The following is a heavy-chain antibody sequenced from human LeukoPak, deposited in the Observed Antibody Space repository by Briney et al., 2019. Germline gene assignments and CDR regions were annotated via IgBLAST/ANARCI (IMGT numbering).Heavy chain of an antibody. D-gene: IGHD3-16*01. CDR3: VSYEQKLSDWYFDL. V-gene: IGHV3-53*01. CDR2: IYIGGNT. CDR1: GFTVSSSY. J-gene: IGHJ2*01. Sequence: PGGSLRLSCAASGFTVSSSYMSWVRQAPGKGLEWVSVIYIGGNTYYADSVKGRFTISRDISKNTIYLQMNSLRADDTAVYYCVSYEQKLSDWYFDLWGRGTLVTVSS.